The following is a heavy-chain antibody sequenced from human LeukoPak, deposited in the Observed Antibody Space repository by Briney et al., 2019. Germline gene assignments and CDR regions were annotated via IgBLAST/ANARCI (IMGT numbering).Heavy chain of an antibody. CDR1: GFTVSSKY. CDR3: ATGYYFGSGSYGYLDY. V-gene: IGHV3-53*01. J-gene: IGHJ4*02. Sequence: GGSLRLSCAASGFTVSSKYMSWVRQTPGKGLQWVALIYSSGDAYTPDPVKGRFTISRDDSENTLYLQMDSLRAEDTAVYYCATGYYFGSGSYGYLDYWGQGTLVTVSS. D-gene: IGHD3-10*01. CDR2: IYSSGDA.